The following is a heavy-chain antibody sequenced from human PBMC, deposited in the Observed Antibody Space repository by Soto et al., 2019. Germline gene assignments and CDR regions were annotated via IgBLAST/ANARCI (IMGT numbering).Heavy chain of an antibody. CDR1: GFSLSTSGVG. CDR2: IYWDDDK. D-gene: IGHD3-22*01. J-gene: IGHJ4*02. CDR3: AHTPMIVDLFDY. V-gene: IGHV2-5*02. Sequence: QITLKESGPTLVKPTQTLTLTCTFSGFSLSTSGVGVGWIRQPPGKALEWLALIYWDDDKRYSPSLKSRLTINKDTSKNQVVLTMTNMDPVDTATYYCAHTPMIVDLFDYWGQGTLVTVFS.